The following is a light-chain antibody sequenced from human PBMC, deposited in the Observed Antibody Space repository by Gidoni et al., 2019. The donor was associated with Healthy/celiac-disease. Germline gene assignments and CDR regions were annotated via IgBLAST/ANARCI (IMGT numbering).Light chain of an antibody. CDR2: GAS. CDR3: QQYGSSPYT. CDR1: QSVSSSY. J-gene: IGKJ2*01. V-gene: IGKV3-20*01. Sequence: IVLTQSPGTLSLSPGERATLSARASQSVSSSYLAWYQQKPGQAPRLLIYGASSRATGIPERVSGSGSGTDFTLTISRLEPEDFAVYYCQQYGSSPYTFGQGTKLEIK.